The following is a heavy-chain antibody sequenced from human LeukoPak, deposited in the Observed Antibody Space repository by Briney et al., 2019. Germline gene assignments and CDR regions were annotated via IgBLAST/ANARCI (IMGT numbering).Heavy chain of an antibody. CDR3: ARNSHGYSSGWLQFNFDY. Sequence: ASVKVSCKASGYTFTTYGVSWVRQAPGQGLEWMGWINTYNGNTNYAQKLQGRVTMTTDTSTSTAYMDLRSLRSDDTALYYCARNSHGYSSGWLQFNFDYWGQGTLVTVFS. J-gene: IGHJ4*02. V-gene: IGHV1-18*01. CDR2: INTYNGNT. CDR1: GYTFTTYG. D-gene: IGHD6-19*01.